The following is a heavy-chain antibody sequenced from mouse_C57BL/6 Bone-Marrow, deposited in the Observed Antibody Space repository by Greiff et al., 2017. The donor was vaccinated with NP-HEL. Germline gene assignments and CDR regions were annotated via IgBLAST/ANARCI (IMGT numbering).Heavy chain of an antibody. J-gene: IGHJ2*01. CDR2: ISSGGSYT. Sequence: EVHLVESGGDLVKPGGSLKLSCAASGFTFSSYGMSWVRQTPDKRLEWVATISSGGSYTYYPDSVKGRFTISRDNAKNTLYLQMSSLKSEDTAMYYCARRGIYYYGSSHFDYWGQGTTLTVSS. D-gene: IGHD1-1*01. CDR3: ARRGIYYYGSSHFDY. CDR1: GFTFSSYG. V-gene: IGHV5-6*01.